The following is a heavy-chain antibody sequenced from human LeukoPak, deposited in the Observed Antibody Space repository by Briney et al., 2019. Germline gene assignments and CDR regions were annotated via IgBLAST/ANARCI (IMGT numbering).Heavy chain of an antibody. CDR2: ISSSSGTYI. J-gene: IGHJ4*02. V-gene: IGHV3-21*01. Sequence: GGSLRLSFAASGFTFSSYSMSWVRQAPGRGLKWVSSISSSSGTYIYYADSVKGGFTISRDNAKNSVSLQMNSLRAEDTAVHYCARLHCSGTSCYAGLIDYWGQGTLVTVAS. CDR3: ARLHCSGTSCYAGLIDY. D-gene: IGHD2-2*01. CDR1: GFTFSSYS.